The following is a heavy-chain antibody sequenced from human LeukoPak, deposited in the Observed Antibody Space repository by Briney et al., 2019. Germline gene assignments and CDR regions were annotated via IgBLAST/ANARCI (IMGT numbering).Heavy chain of an antibody. Sequence: GASGKVSCTASGGTFSGYAISWVRQAPGQGLEWVGGIIPIFGTANYAQKFQGRVTITADESTSTAYMELSSLRSEDTAVYYCATPGYCSGGSCYLNGAPYYYYGMDVWGQGTTVTVSS. V-gene: IGHV1-69*13. D-gene: IGHD2-15*01. CDR3: ATPGYCSGGSCYLNGAPYYYYGMDV. CDR1: GGTFSGYA. J-gene: IGHJ6*02. CDR2: IIPIFGTA.